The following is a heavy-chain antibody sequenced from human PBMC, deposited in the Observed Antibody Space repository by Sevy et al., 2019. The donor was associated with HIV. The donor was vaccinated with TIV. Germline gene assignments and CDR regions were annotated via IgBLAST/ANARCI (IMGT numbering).Heavy chain of an antibody. Sequence: GGSLRLSCAASGFTFSSHWMSWVRQAPGKGLEWVANIKQDGSEKYYVDSVKGRFTISRENAKNSLFLQMNSLRAEDTAVYYCARDTGGIGMDVWGQGTTVTVSS. CDR1: GFTFSSHW. CDR2: IKQDGSEK. D-gene: IGHD6-13*01. V-gene: IGHV3-7*01. J-gene: IGHJ6*02. CDR3: ARDTGGIGMDV.